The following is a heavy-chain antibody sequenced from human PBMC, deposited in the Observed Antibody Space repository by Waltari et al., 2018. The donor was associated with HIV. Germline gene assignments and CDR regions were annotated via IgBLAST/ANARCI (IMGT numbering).Heavy chain of an antibody. CDR3: ARDTLNFFFGLDV. V-gene: IGHV3-48*02. J-gene: IGHJ6*02. CDR2: ISSTSFNI. CDR1: GFSFVDYA. Sequence: EEQLVESGGGLVHPGGSLKLSCAASGFSFVDYAMNWVRQAPGKGLEWIAYISSTSFNIKYADSVRGRFTISRDNTQNSLSLQMNNLIDEDTAKYFCARDTLNFFFGLDVWGHGTTVAVSS.